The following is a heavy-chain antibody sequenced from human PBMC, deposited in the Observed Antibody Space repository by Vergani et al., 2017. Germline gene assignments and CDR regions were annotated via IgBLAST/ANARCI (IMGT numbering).Heavy chain of an antibody. V-gene: IGHV4-39*01. D-gene: IGHD6-19*01. CDR3: ARQRPGSGWSPGDFDD. CDR1: ADYISSGSYY. Sequence: QLQLQQSGPGLVKPSETLFLTCTVSADYISSGSYYWGWIRQTPGKSLEWIGSIYYSGLTYYNPSLKSRVAISVDTSKNQFSLKVTSVTAADTAVYFCARQRPGSGWSPGDFDDWGQGILVTVSS. CDR2: IYYSGLT. J-gene: IGHJ4*02.